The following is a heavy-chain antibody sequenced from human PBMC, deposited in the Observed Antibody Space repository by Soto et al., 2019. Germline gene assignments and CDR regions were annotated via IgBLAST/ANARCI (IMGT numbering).Heavy chain of an antibody. CDR1: GGSISSSSYY. D-gene: IGHD3-16*01. CDR2: IYHSGST. CDR3: ARQTGGFGYYFDY. J-gene: IGHJ4*02. V-gene: IGHV4-39*01. Sequence: PSETLSLTCTVSGGSISSSSYYWGWIRQPPGKELEWIGAIYHSGSTYYHPSLKSRVTISVDTSKNQFSLRLTSLTAADTAVYFCARQTGGFGYYFDYWGQGTLVTGSS.